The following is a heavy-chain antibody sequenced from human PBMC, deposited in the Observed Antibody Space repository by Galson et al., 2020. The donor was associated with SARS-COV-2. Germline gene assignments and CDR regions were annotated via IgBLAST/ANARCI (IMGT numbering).Heavy chain of an antibody. J-gene: IGHJ6*03. V-gene: IGHV3-66*02. CDR2: IFRGGNT. CDR1: GFTVTSNY. CDR3: ASHTAPYYSYYYMDV. D-gene: IGHD5-18*01. Sequence: GGSLRLSCAASGFTVTSNYITWVRQAPGKGLEWVSVIFRGGNTYYADSVKGRFTISRDSSKNTLYLQMNSLRADDTAVYYCASHTAPYYSYYYMDVWGKGTTVTISS.